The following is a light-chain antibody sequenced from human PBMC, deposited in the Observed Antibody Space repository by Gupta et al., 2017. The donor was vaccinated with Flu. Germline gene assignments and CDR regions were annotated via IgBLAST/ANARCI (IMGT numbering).Light chain of an antibody. CDR2: GAS. CDR3: QQYDNSPHS. J-gene: IGKJ2*03. Sequence: EIVLTQSPGTLSLSPGERATLSCRASQSVSSSYLAWYQQKPGQAPRLLIYGASSRATGIPDRFSGSGFGTDFTLTISRLEPEDFAVYYCQQYDNSPHSFGQGTKLEIK. V-gene: IGKV3-20*01. CDR1: QSVSSSY.